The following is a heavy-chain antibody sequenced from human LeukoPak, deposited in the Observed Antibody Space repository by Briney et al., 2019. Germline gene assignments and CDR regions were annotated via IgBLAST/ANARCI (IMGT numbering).Heavy chain of an antibody. D-gene: IGHD2-2*01. CDR1: GFTFSHYW. CDR3: ARDPDYCSSTSCVPDY. J-gene: IGHJ4*02. CDR2: IKQDGSEK. V-gene: IGHV3-7*01. Sequence: AGGSLRLSCAASGFTFSHYWMSWVRQAPGKGLEWVANIKQDGSEKYYVDSVKGRFTISRDNAKNSLYLQMNSLRAEDTAVYYCARDPDYCSSTSCVPDYWGQGTLVTVSS.